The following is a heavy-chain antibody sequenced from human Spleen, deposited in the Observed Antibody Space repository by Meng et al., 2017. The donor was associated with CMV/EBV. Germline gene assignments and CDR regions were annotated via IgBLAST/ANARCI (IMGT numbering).Heavy chain of an antibody. D-gene: IGHD5-24*01. CDR1: GGSISSNNYY. V-gene: IGHV4-61*05. Sequence: SETLSLTCTVSGGSISSNNYYWDWIRQPPGKGLEWIGYIYYSGSTTYNPSLKSRVTTSLDTSKNQFSLKLTSVTAADTAVYYCARWDGQLYYFDYWGQGTLVTVSS. CDR2: IYYSGST. J-gene: IGHJ4*02. CDR3: ARWDGQLYYFDY.